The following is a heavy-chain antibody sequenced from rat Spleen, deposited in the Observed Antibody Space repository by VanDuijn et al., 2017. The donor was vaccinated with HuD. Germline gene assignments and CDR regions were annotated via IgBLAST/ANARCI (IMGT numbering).Heavy chain of an antibody. Sequence: EVQLVESGGGLVQPGRSLKLSCVVSGFTFNNYWMTWIRQAPGKGLEWVATITHNDGSTYYPDSVKGRFTISRDNAKSTQYLEMDSLRWEDTATYYWARNGRSYYDGTYYYIDNWGQGVMVTVSS. V-gene: IGHV5-31*01. D-gene: IGHD1-12*02. CDR3: ARNGRSYYDGTYYYIDN. J-gene: IGHJ2*01. CDR2: ITHNDGST. CDR1: GFTFNNYW.